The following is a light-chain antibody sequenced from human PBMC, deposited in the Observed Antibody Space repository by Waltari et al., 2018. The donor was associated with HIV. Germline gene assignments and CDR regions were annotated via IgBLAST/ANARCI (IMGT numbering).Light chain of an antibody. CDR2: EVS. CDR3: SSYTSGSTRV. V-gene: IGLV2-14*03. J-gene: IGLJ3*02. CDR1: GRDVGGYNY. Sequence: QSALTHPASVAGSLGQSITLSCTGTGRDVGGYNYVSWYQQHKAGKAPRLIIFEVSSRPSGVSNRFSGAKSGVTASLTISGLQADDEADYYCSSYTSGSTRVFGGGTKLTVL.